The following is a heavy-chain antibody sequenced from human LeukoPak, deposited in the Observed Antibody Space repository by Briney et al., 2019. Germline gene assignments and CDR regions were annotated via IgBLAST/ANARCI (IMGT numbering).Heavy chain of an antibody. CDR1: GYTFTGYF. D-gene: IGHD3-22*01. CDR3: ARTFIYDNSGGDAFDI. J-gene: IGHJ3*02. Sequence: ASVKVSCKASGYTFTGYFMHWVRQAPGQGLEWMGWINPNSGGTNYAQKFQDRVTMTRDTSISTAYMELSRLRSDDTAVYYCARTFIYDNSGGDAFDIWGQGTMVTVSS. CDR2: INPNSGGT. V-gene: IGHV1-2*02.